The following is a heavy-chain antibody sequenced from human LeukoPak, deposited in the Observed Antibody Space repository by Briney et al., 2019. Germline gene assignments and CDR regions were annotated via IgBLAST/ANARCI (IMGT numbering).Heavy chain of an antibody. CDR3: ARGRTNYFDY. CDR2: MNPNSGNT. CDR1: GYTFTSYD. J-gene: IGHJ4*02. V-gene: IGHV1-8*01. Sequence: GASVKVSCKASGYTFTSYDINWVRQASGQGPEWMGGMNPNSGNTVYAQKFQGRVTMTRDTSISTSYMELSSLRPDDTAVYYCARGRTNYFDYRGQGTLVTVSS.